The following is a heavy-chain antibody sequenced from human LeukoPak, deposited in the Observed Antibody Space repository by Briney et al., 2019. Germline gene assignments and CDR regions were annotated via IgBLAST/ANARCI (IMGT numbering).Heavy chain of an antibody. CDR1: GFTFSRYA. Sequence: GGSLRLSCAASGFTFSRYAMSWVRQAPGKGLERVAYISSSSSSIYYADSVKGRFTISRDNAKNSLFLQMNSLRAEDTAVYYCARGGAARPDYWGQGTLVTVSS. D-gene: IGHD6-6*01. CDR3: ARGGAARPDY. J-gene: IGHJ4*02. V-gene: IGHV3-48*01. CDR2: ISSSSSSI.